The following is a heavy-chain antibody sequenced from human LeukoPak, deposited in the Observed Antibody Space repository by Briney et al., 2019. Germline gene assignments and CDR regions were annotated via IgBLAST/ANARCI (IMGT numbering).Heavy chain of an antibody. V-gene: IGHV1-24*01. J-gene: IGHJ6*03. D-gene: IGHD3-10*01. CDR3: ARVIVRGVIPYYYYYMDV. Sequence: ASVKVSCKVSGYTLTELSMHWVRQAPGKGLEWMGGFDPEDGETIYAQKFQGRVTITADESTSTAYMELSSLRSEDTAVHYCARVIVRGVIPYYYYYMDVWGKGTTVTISS. CDR2: FDPEDGET. CDR1: GYTLTELS.